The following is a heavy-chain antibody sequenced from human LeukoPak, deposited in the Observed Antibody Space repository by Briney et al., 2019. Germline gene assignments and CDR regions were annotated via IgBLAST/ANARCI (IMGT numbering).Heavy chain of an antibody. CDR2: IYYSGSP. D-gene: IGHD2-2*01. V-gene: IGHV4-59*08. CDR1: GGSFSGYY. CDR3: ARSSELLVVPAAMWYYYGMDV. J-gene: IGHJ6*02. Sequence: SETLPLTCAAYGGSFSGYYWSWIRQPPGKGLEWIGYIYYSGSPNYSPSLKSRVTISVDTSKNQFSLKLSSVTAADTAVYYCARSSELLVVPAAMWYYYGMDVWGQGTTVTVSS.